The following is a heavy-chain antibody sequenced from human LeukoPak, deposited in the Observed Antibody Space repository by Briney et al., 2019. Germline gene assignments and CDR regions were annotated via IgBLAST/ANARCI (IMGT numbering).Heavy chain of an antibody. J-gene: IGHJ6*03. V-gene: IGHV4-39*07. Sequence: SETLSLTCTVSGGSISSSSYYWSWIRQPPGKGLEWLGEINHSGSTNYNPFLKSRVTISETTSKNQFSLKMSSVTAADTAVYYCARDWGPDPYYYGSGSYYSYYYYYYMDVWGKGTTVTIS. CDR1: GGSISSSSYY. D-gene: IGHD3-10*01. CDR2: INHSGST. CDR3: ARDWGPDPYYYGSGSYYSYYYYYYMDV.